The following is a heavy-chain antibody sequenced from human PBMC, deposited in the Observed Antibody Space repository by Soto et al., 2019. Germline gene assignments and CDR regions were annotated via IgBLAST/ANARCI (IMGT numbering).Heavy chain of an antibody. J-gene: IGHJ4*02. Sequence: EVQLVEPGGGLVQPGGSLRLSCAASGFTFSSYWMHWVRQAPGKGLVWVSRINSDGSSTSYADSVKGRFTISRDNAKNTLYLQMNSLRAEDTAVYYCAIESVAQHFDYWGQGTLVTVSS. CDR1: GFTFSSYW. D-gene: IGHD5-12*01. CDR2: INSDGSST. V-gene: IGHV3-74*01. CDR3: AIESVAQHFDY.